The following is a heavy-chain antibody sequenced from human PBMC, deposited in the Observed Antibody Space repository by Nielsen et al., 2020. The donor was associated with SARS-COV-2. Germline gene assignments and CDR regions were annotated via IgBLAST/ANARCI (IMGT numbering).Heavy chain of an antibody. CDR3: ARECSSTSCYGYYFDY. D-gene: IGHD2-2*01. Sequence: LRLSCTVSGGSISSGGYYWSWIRQHPGKGLEWIGYIYYSGSTYYNPSLKSRVTISVDTSKNQFSLKLSSVTAADTAVYYCARECSSTSCYGYYFDYWGQGTLVTVSS. J-gene: IGHJ4*02. V-gene: IGHV4-31*03. CDR1: GGSISSGGYY. CDR2: IYYSGST.